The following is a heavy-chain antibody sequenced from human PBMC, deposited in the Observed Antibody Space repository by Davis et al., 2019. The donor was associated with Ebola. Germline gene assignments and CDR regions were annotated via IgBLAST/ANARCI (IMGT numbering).Heavy chain of an antibody. CDR3: ARHSSSGGYYFDY. D-gene: IGHD6-13*01. CDR1: GFTVSSNY. CDR2: IYSGGST. Sequence: PGGSLRLSCAASGFTVSSNYMSWVRQAPGKGLEWVSVIYSGGSTYYADSVKGRFTISRDNSKNTLYLQMNSLRAEDTAVYYCARHSSSGGYYFDYWGQGTLVTVSS. J-gene: IGHJ4*02. V-gene: IGHV3-66*04.